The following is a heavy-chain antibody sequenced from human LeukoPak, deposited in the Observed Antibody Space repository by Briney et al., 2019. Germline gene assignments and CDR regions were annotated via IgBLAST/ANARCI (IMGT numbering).Heavy chain of an antibody. CDR3: ARDRCSSTSCYNTPNWFDP. D-gene: IGHD2-2*02. V-gene: IGHV3-20*01. Sequence: GGSLRLSCAASGFIFSDYWMSWVRQVPGKGLEWVSGINWNGGSRGYADSVKGRFTISRDNAKNSVYLQMNSLRSEDTAFYHCARDRCSSTSCYNTPNWFDPWGQGTLVTVSS. CDR2: INWNGGSR. CDR1: GFIFSDYW. J-gene: IGHJ5*02.